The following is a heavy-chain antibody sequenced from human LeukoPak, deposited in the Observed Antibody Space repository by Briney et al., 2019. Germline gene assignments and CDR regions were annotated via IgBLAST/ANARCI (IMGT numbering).Heavy chain of an antibody. Sequence: GGSLRLSCAASGFTFSSYSMNWVRQAPGKGLEWVSSISSSSSYIYYADSVKGRFTISRDNAKNSLYLQMISLRAEDTAVYYCARDLSVGAKPDLGFDYWGQGTLVTVSS. D-gene: IGHD1-26*01. CDR1: GFTFSSYS. CDR3: ARDLSVGAKPDLGFDY. J-gene: IGHJ4*02. V-gene: IGHV3-21*01. CDR2: ISSSSSYI.